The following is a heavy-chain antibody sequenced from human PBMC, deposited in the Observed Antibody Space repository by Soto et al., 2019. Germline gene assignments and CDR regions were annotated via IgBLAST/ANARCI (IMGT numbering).Heavy chain of an antibody. CDR2: ISYDGSNK. CDR3: ANGIAAAGEYYFDY. Sequence: GGSLRLSCAASGFTFSSYGMHRVRQAPGKGLEWVAVISYDGSNKYYADSVKGRFTISRDNSKNTLYLQMNSLRAEDTAVYYCANGIAAAGEYYFDYWGQGTLVTVSS. V-gene: IGHV3-30*18. J-gene: IGHJ4*02. CDR1: GFTFSSYG. D-gene: IGHD6-13*01.